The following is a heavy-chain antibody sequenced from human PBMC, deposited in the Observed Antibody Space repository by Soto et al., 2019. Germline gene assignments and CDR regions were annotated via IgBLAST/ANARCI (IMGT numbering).Heavy chain of an antibody. V-gene: IGHV4-31*03. D-gene: IGHD3-22*01. CDR3: ARGYYYDSSGYSPKSEFQH. Sequence: PSETLSLTCTVSGGSISSGGYYWSWIRQHPGNGLEWIGYIYYSGSSYYNPSLKSRVTISVDTSKNQFSLKLSSVTAADTAVYFCARGYYYDSSGYSPKSEFQHWGEGTLVTVTA. CDR2: IYYSGSS. CDR1: GGSISSGGYY. J-gene: IGHJ1*01.